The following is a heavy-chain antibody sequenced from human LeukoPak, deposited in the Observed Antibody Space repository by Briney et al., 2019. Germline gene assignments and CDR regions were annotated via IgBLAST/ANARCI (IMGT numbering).Heavy chain of an antibody. CDR1: GFTFSSYA. CDR3: ARDGDSYGLVDY. J-gene: IGHJ4*02. D-gene: IGHD5-18*01. Sequence: GGSLRLSCAASGFTFSSYAMSWVRQAPGKGLEWVSSISSSSSYIYYADSVKGRFTISRDNARNSLYLQMNSLRAEDTAVYYCARDGDSYGLVDYWGQGTLVTVSS. CDR2: ISSSSSYI. V-gene: IGHV3-21*01.